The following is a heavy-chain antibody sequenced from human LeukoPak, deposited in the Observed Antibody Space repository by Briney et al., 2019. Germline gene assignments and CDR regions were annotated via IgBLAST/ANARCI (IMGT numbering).Heavy chain of an antibody. D-gene: IGHD6-25*01. CDR1: GGSISSYY. Sequence: PSETLSLTCTVSGGSISSYYWSWIRQPPGKGLEWIGYIYYSGSTNYNPSLKSRVTISVDTSKNQFSLKLSSVTAADTAVYYCAGRGEAFDIWGQGTMVTVSS. V-gene: IGHV4-59*01. CDR2: IYYSGST. CDR3: AGRGEAFDI. J-gene: IGHJ3*02.